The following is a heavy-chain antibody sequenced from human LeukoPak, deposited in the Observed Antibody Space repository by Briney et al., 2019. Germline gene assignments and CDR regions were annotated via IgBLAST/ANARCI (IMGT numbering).Heavy chain of an antibody. CDR3: ARDLQQQLVRGYHDAFDI. D-gene: IGHD6-13*01. V-gene: IGHV1-18*01. CDR2: ISAYNGNT. J-gene: IGHJ3*02. CDR1: VYTFTSYG. Sequence: GASVKVSCKASVYTFTSYGISWVRQAPGQGLEWMGWISAYNGNTNYAQKLQGRVTMTTDTSTSTAYMELRSLRSDDTAVYYCARDLQQQLVRGYHDAFDIWGQGTMVTVSS.